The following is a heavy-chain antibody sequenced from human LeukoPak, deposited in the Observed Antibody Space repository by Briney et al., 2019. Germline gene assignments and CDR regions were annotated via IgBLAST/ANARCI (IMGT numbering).Heavy chain of an antibody. CDR1: GYTFTDYY. CDR3: ARDRDYSNTERGFDY. CDR2: INPNSGET. J-gene: IGHJ4*02. Sequence: ASVKVSCKTSGYTFTDYYTHWVRQAPGQGLEWMGWINPNSGETNSAQKFQGRVTMTGDTSISTAYMELRRVTSDDTAVYYCARDRDYSNTERGFDYWGQGTLVTASS. V-gene: IGHV1-2*02. D-gene: IGHD4-11*01.